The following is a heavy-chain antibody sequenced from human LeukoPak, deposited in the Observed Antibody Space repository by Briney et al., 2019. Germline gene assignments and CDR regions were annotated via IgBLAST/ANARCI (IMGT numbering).Heavy chain of an antibody. V-gene: IGHV3-33*01. CDR2: TWYDGSIE. CDR3: ARGYYGSGKFDY. Sequence: GGSLRLSCGASGFSFNTYGIHWVRQALGKGLEWVAVTWYDGSIEYYADSVKGRFTISRDNSKNTVYLQMNSLRAEDTAVYYCARGYYGSGKFDYWGQGTLVTVSS. CDR1: GFSFNTYG. D-gene: IGHD3-10*01. J-gene: IGHJ4*02.